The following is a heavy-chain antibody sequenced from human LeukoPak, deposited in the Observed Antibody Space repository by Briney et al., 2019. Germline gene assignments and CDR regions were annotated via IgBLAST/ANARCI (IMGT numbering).Heavy chain of an antibody. CDR2: INPSGGTT. J-gene: IGHJ4*02. CDR3: ATIEATGSNFDY. D-gene: IGHD6-13*01. Sequence: ASVKVSCKASGGTFSSYAISWVRQAPGQGLEWMGIINPSGGTTTYAQKFQGRVSMTRDMSTSTVYMELSSLRSEDTAVYYCATIEATGSNFDYWGQGTLVTVSS. CDR1: GGTFSSYA. V-gene: IGHV1-46*01.